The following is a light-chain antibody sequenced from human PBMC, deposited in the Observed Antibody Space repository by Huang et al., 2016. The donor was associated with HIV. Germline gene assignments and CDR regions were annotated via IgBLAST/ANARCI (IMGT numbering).Light chain of an antibody. J-gene: IGKJ1*01. CDR2: GAS. CDR1: QSVSSN. V-gene: IGKV3-15*01. CDR3: QQYNNWPPGRT. Sequence: EIVMTQSPATLSVSPGERATLSCGASQSVSSNLAWYQQKPGQAPRLLIYGASTRATGIPARFSGSGSETEFTLTISSLQSEDFAVYYCQQYNNWPPGRTFGQGTKVEIK.